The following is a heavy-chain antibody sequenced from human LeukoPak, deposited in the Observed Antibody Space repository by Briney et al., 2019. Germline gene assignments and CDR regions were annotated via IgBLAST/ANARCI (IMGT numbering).Heavy chain of an antibody. CDR3: AKVPRITMIVVVTPDY. D-gene: IGHD3-22*01. Sequence: GGSLRLSCAASGFTFSTSSMNWVRQAPGKGLEWVSGISGSGGNTYYADSVKGRFTISRDNSKNTLYLQMNSLRAEDTAVYYCAKVPRITMIVVVTPDYWGQGTLVTVSS. J-gene: IGHJ4*02. CDR1: GFTFSTSS. CDR2: ISGSGGNT. V-gene: IGHV3-23*01.